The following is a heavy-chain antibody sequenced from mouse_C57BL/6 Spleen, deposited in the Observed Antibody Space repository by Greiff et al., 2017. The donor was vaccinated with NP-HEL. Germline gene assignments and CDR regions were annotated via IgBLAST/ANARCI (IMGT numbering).Heavy chain of an antibody. D-gene: IGHD1-1*01. CDR2: INPSNGGT. CDR1: GYTFTSYW. Sequence: QVQLQQSGTELVKPGASVKLSCKASGYTFTSYWMHWVKQRPGQGLEWIGNINPSNGGTNYNEKFKSKATLTVDKSSSTAYMQLSSLTSEDSAVYYCASVITTVVARGYFDVWGTGTTVTVSS. CDR3: ASVITTVVARGYFDV. J-gene: IGHJ1*03. V-gene: IGHV1-53*01.